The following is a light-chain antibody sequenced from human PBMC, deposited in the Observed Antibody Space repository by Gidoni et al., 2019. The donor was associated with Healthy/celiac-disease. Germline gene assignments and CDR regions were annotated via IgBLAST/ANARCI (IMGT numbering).Light chain of an antibody. CDR2: GAS. J-gene: IGKJ2*04. Sequence: EIVMTQSPATLSVSPGERATLSCRASQSVSSNLAWYQHRPGQAPRLLIYGASTRSTGIPARFSVSGSGTEFTLTISSLQSEEFAVYYCQQYNNWPPRSFGQGTKLEIK. CDR3: QQYNNWPPRS. V-gene: IGKV3-15*01. CDR1: QSVSSN.